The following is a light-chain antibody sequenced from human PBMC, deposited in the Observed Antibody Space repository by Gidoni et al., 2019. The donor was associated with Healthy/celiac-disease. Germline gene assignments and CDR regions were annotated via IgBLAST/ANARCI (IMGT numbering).Light chain of an antibody. CDR1: QSVSSN. J-gene: IGKJ2*01. CDR2: GAS. V-gene: IGKV3-15*01. Sequence: EIVMTQSPATLSVSPGARATLSCRASQSVSSNSAWYQQKPGQAPRLLIYGASTRATGIPARFSGSGSGTEFTLTIRSLQSEDFAVYYCQQYNNWPYTFGQGTKLEIK. CDR3: QQYNNWPYT.